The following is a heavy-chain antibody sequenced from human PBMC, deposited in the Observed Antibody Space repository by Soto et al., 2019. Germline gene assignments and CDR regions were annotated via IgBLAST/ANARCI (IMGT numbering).Heavy chain of an antibody. J-gene: IGHJ6*02. V-gene: IGHV1-2*02. CDR3: ARGGRRLRLPMYGLDV. CDR2: INPNSGGT. CDR1: GDSFTGYY. D-gene: IGHD4-17*01. Sequence: GASVEVSCKASGDSFTGYYMHWVRQAPGQGLEWMGWINPNSGGTNYAQKFQGRVTMTRDTSISTAYLELSRLRSDDTAVYYCARGGRRLRLPMYGLDVWGQGTTVTVS.